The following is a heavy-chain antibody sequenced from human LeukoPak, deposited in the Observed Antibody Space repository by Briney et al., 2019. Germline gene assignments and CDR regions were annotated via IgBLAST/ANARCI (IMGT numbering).Heavy chain of an antibody. V-gene: IGHV3-73*01. Sequence: GGSLRLSCAASGFTFSGSAMHWVRQAPGKGLEWVGRIRSKANSYATAYAASVKGRFTISRDDSKNTAYLQMNSLKTEDTAVYYCAKDTGGQIYYFDYWGQGTLVTVSS. CDR1: GFTFSGSA. CDR3: AKDTGGQIYYFDY. CDR2: IRSKANSYAT. J-gene: IGHJ4*02. D-gene: IGHD7-27*01.